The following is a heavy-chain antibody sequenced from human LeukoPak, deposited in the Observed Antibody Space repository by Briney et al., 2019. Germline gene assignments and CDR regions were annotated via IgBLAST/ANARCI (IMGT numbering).Heavy chain of an antibody. CDR2: IYHSGST. D-gene: IGHD1-26*01. V-gene: IGHV4-4*02. J-gene: IGHJ3*02. CDR3: ARKIGSSGAFDI. Sequence: SETLSLTCAVSGGPISSTNWWSWVRQPPGKGLEWIGEIYHSGSTNYNPSLRSRITISVDKSKDQFSLRLSSVTAADTAMYYCARKIGSSGAFDIWGQGTMVTVSS. CDR1: GGPISSTNW.